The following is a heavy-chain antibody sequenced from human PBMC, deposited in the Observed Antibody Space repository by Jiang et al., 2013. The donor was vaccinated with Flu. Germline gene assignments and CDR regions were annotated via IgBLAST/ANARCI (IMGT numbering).Heavy chain of an antibody. D-gene: IGHD6-6*01. V-gene: IGHV2-5*02. J-gene: IGHJ4*02. CDR2: IFWDGDY. CDR3: AHRRYASSSSAYFDY. Sequence: TLTCTFSGFSLSTRGVGVGWIRQPPGKALEWLALIFWDGDYRYRPSLNSRLTISKDTSKNQVVLTMTNMDPVDTATYYCAHRRYASSSSAYFDYWGPGTLVTVSS. CDR1: GFSLSTRGVG.